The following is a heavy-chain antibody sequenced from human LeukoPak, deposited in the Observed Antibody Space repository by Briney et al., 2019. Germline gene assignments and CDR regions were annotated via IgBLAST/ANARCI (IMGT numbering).Heavy chain of an antibody. J-gene: IGHJ4*02. CDR1: GFTFSSYA. CDR2: ISGSSGST. V-gene: IGHV3-23*01. CDR3: AKYTRAPWSAFDY. Sequence: GGSLRLSCAASGFTFSSYAMSWVRQAPGKGLEWVSAISGSSGSTYYADSVKGRFTISRDNSKNTLYLQMNSLRAEDTAVYYCAKYTRAPWSAFDYWGQGTLVTVSS. D-gene: IGHD1-1*01.